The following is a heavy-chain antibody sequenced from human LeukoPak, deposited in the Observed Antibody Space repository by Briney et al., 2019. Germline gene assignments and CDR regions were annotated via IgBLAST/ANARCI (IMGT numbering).Heavy chain of an antibody. V-gene: IGHV3-23*01. CDR3: AKGAYSGSYSHFDY. CDR2: VSGSGDYT. D-gene: IGHD1-26*01. Sequence: GGSLRLSCAASGFTFSHYAMSWVRQAPGKGLEWVSGVSGSGDYTYYADSVKGRITISRDNSKNTLYLQMSSLRTEDTALYYCAKGAYSGSYSHFDYWGQGTLVTVSS. J-gene: IGHJ4*02. CDR1: GFTFSHYA.